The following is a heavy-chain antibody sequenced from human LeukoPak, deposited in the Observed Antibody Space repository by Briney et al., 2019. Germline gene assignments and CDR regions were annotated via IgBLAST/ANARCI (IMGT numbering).Heavy chain of an antibody. CDR1: GFTFSSYE. Sequence: QSGGCLRHSSAPSGFTFSSYEMNWGRQALGKGLEWGSYISSIGKTIYYIDTVNGRFTISRHNAQISLYLQTNCVRAEDKAVYYCARDLGIYCSGGSWYLHAFLLWGQGPMVRVSS. D-gene: IGHD2-15*01. V-gene: IGHV3-48*03. CDR2: ISSIGKTI. CDR3: ARDLGIYCSGGSWYLHAFLL. J-gene: IGHJ3*01.